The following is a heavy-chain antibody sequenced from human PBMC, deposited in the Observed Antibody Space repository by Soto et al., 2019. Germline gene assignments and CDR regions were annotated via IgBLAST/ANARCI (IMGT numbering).Heavy chain of an antibody. V-gene: IGHV3-74*01. J-gene: IGHJ4*02. CDR2: INSDGSST. Sequence: EVQLVESGGGLVQPGGSLRLSCAASGFTFSSYWMHWVRQAPGKGLVWVSRINSDGSSTSYADSVKGRFTISRDNAKNPLYLQMNSLRAEDTAVYYCARDPGDLLRYFDPSDYWGQGTLVTVSS. D-gene: IGHD3-9*01. CDR3: ARDPGDLLRYFDPSDY. CDR1: GFTFSSYW.